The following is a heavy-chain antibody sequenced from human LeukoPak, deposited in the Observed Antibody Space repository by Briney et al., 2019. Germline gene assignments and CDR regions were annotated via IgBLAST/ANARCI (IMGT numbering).Heavy chain of an antibody. CDR1: GGTFSDNY. CDR2: INHGGST. V-gene: IGHV4-34*10. CDR3: ARAPGYSSSWWLDS. D-gene: IGHD6-13*01. Sequence: SETLSLTCAVYGGTFSDNYWTWMRQPPGEKLEWIGEINHGGSTNYNPSLESRITMSVDTSKNQFSLKVNSLTAADTAVYYCARAPGYSSSWWLDSWGQGTRVTVSS. J-gene: IGHJ5*01.